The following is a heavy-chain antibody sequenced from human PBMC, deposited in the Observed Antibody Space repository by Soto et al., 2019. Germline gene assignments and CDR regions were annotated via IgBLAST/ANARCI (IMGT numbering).Heavy chain of an antibody. CDR2: IIPILGIA. CDR3: VSGSRYYYGMDV. CDR1: GGTFSSYT. V-gene: IGHV1-69*02. J-gene: IGHJ6*02. D-gene: IGHD3-10*01. Sequence: QVQLVQSGAAVKKPGSSVKVSCKASGGTFSSYTISWVRQAPGQGLEWMGRIIPILGIANYAQKFQGRVTITADKSTSTAYMELSSLRSEDTAVYYCVSGSRYYYGMDVWGQGTTVTVSS.